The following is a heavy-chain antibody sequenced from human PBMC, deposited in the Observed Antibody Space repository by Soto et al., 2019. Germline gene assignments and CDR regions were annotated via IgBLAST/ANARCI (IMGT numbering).Heavy chain of an antibody. V-gene: IGHV4-39*07. D-gene: IGHD2-15*01. Sequence: PSETLSLTCTVSGGSISSCSYYWGWIRQPPGKGLEWIGEIYYSGSTNYNPSLKSRVTISVDTSKNQFSLKLSSVTAADTAVYYCARVNFGGRGDQERFDIWGHGTMVTVSS. CDR1: GGSISSCSYY. CDR3: ARVNFGGRGDQERFDI. CDR2: IYYSGST. J-gene: IGHJ3*02.